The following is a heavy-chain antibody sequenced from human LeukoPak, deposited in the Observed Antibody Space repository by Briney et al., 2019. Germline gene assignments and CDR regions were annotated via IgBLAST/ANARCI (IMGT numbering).Heavy chain of an antibody. V-gene: IGHV4-39*01. CDR3: ARFSGYIYGYDY. Sequence: PSETLSLTCTVSGGSISSSSYYWGWIRQPPGKGLEWIGTMYNSWRDYYNPSLKGRVTISGDTSQNQFSLKLRSVSAADTAVYYCARFSGYIYGYDYWGQGTLVTVSS. CDR2: MYNSWRD. D-gene: IGHD5-18*01. J-gene: IGHJ4*02. CDR1: GGSISSSSYY.